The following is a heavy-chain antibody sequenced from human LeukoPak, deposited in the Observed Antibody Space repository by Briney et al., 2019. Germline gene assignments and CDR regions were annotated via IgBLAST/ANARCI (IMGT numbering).Heavy chain of an antibody. Sequence: SETLSLICNVSGDSVSSGYWSWIRQSPGKGLEWIGLIQDSGITDYNPSLKSRLLMSVDTSKNQFSLNLRSVTAADTAVYYCAGRGHRYSRDWGQGILVTISS. V-gene: IGHV4-4*09. CDR3: AGRGHRYSRD. J-gene: IGHJ1*01. CDR2: IQDSGIT. D-gene: IGHD2-15*01. CDR1: GDSVSSGY.